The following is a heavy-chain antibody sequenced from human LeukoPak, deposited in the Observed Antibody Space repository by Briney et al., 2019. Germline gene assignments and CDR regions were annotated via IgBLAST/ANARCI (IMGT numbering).Heavy chain of an antibody. D-gene: IGHD3-3*01. Sequence: GGSLTLSCAASGFTFSTYAMSWVRHAPGQGLERVSAISGDGGNRSSAYSVTGRFTISRDNSKNTLYLQMNGLRAEDTAVYYCAKEGDVWSGYYIRWGQGTLVTVSS. CDR2: ISGDGGNR. V-gene: IGHV3-23*01. CDR3: AKEGDVWSGYYIR. CDR1: GFTFSTYA. J-gene: IGHJ4*02.